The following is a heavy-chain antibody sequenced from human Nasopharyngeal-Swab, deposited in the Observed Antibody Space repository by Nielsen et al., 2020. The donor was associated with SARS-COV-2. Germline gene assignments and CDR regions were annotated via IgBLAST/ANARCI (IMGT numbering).Heavy chain of an antibody. V-gene: IGHV4-34*01. J-gene: IGHJ6*02. CDR2: INHSGST. CDR3: ARGGRYFHWFQPPLGYYGMDV. Sequence: SETLSLTCAVYGGSFRGDYWSWIRQPPGKGLEGIGEINHSGSTNYNPSLKSRVTISVDTSKNQFSLKLSSVTAADTAVYYCARGGRYFHWFQPPLGYYGMDVWGQGTTVTVSS. CDR1: GGSFRGDY. D-gene: IGHD3-9*01.